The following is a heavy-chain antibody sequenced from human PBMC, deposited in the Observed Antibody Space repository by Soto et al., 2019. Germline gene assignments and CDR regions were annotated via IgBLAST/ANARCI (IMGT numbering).Heavy chain of an antibody. V-gene: IGHV1-8*01. CDR2: MNPDSGNI. D-gene: IGHD2-2*03. CDR1: GYTFTNYD. Sequence: ASVKVSCKDSGYTFTNYDIYWVRQASGQGLEWLGWMNPDSGNIGYGQTFQGRVTMTRNTSTSTAYMELGSLRSDDTAVYYCARSRLDPDSISSWAWGQGTLVTVSA. CDR3: ARSRLDPDSISSWA. J-gene: IGHJ1*01.